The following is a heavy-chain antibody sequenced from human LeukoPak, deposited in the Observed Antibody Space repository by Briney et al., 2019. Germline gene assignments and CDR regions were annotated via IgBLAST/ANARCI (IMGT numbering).Heavy chain of an antibody. J-gene: IGHJ6*03. CDR1: GYTFTSYG. CDR3: ARAAATMVRGVPLNYYYMDV. Sequence: GASVKVSCKASGYTFTSYGISWVRQAPGQGLEWMGWISAYNGNTNYAQKLQGSVTMTTDTSTSTAYMKLRSLRSDDTAVYYCARAAATMVRGVPLNYYYMDVWGKGTTVTVSS. CDR2: ISAYNGNT. D-gene: IGHD3-10*01. V-gene: IGHV1-18*01.